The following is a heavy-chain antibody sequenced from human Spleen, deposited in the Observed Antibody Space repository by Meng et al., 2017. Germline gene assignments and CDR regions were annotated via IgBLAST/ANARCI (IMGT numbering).Heavy chain of an antibody. D-gene: IGHD2-15*01. CDR1: A. J-gene: IGHJ6*02. V-gene: IGHV6-1*01. CDR2: TYYRSKWYN. CDR3: ARGSADCSGGSCYVYGMDV. Sequence: AFTWVRQAPGQGLEWMGGTYYRSKWYNDYAVSVKSRITINPDTSKNQFSLKLNSVTPEDTAVYYCARGSADCSGGSCYVYGMDVWGQGTTVTVSS.